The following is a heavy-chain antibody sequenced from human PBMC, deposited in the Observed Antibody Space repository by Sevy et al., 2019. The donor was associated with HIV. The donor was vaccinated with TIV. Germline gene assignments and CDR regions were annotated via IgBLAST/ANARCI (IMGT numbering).Heavy chain of an antibody. CDR3: ARGDYYGSLYYFDY. V-gene: IGHV3-21*06. CDR2: ISSASSYI. D-gene: IGHD3-10*01. CDR1: AFTFNYHF. J-gene: IGHJ4*02. Sequence: GGSLRLSCAASAFTFNYHFMNWVRQLPGKGLEWVSYISSASSYINYSDSVKGRFTISRDNAKNLVFLEMNNLRPEDTAVYFCARGDYYGSLYYFDYWGQGTLVTVSS.